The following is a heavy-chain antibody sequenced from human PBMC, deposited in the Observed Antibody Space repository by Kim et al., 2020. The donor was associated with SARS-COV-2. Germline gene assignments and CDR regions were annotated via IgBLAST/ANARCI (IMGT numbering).Heavy chain of an antibody. J-gene: IGHJ4*02. CDR2: IKSKTDGGTT. CDR1: GFTFSNAW. V-gene: IGHV3-15*01. Sequence: GGSLRLSCAASGFTFSNAWMSWVRQAPGKGLEWVGRIKSKTDGGTTDYAAPVKGRFTISRDDSKSTLYLQMNSLKTEDTAVYYCTTGPQLVIDPGYWGQGTLVTVSS. CDR3: TTGPQLVIDPGY. D-gene: IGHD3-9*01.